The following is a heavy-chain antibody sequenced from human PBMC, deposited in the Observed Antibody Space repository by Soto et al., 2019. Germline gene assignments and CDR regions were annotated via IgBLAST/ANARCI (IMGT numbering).Heavy chain of an antibody. CDR3: ARDREQWLLGYYFDY. J-gene: IGHJ4*02. CDR2: IWYDGSNI. Sequence: QVQLVESGGGVVQPGRSLRLSCAASGFTFSRYGMHWVRQAPGRGLEWVAVIWYDGSNIYYADSVKGRFTISRDNSKDTLDLQMNSLRAEDTAVYYCARDREQWLLGYYFDYWGQGALVTVSS. D-gene: IGHD6-19*01. V-gene: IGHV3-33*01. CDR1: GFTFSRYG.